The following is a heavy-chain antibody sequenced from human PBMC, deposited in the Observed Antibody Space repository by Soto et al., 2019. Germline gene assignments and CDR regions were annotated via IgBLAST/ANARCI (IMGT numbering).Heavy chain of an antibody. CDR1: GGSVSSGDHY. CDR3: ARSSGGDFDY. CDR2: IPYNGSP. J-gene: IGHJ4*02. D-gene: IGHD3-10*01. Sequence: ERLSLTCPVYGGSVSSGDHYWSWIRQPPGKGLEWMAYIPYNGSPDYNPSLKSRVSISLDMSNNHFYLKLSSVTDEDTDVYNCARSSGGDFDYWGQGTLVTVYS. V-gene: IGHV4-61*03.